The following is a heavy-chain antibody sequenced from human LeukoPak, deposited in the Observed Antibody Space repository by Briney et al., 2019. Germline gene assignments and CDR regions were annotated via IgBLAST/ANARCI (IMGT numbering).Heavy chain of an antibody. Sequence: LRLSCAASGFTFSSYEMNWIRQPPGKGLEWIGYIYYSGSTNYNPSLKSRVTISVDTSKNQFSLKLSSVTAADTAVYFCARTTEGGYTYDYFYYYYMDVWGKGTTVTISS. CDR3: ARTTEGGYTYDYFYYYYMDV. V-gene: IGHV4-59*01. D-gene: IGHD5-18*01. CDR1: GFTFSSYE. CDR2: IYYSGST. J-gene: IGHJ6*03.